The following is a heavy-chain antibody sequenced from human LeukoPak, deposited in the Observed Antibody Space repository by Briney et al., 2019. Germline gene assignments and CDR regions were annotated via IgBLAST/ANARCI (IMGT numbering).Heavy chain of an antibody. CDR3: ASGYDILNGYYTPSFDY. V-gene: IGHV1-8*01. CDR1: GYTFTSYD. D-gene: IGHD3-9*01. J-gene: IGHJ4*02. CDR2: MNHNNGNK. Sequence: SVKVACKASGYTFTSYDINWVRQATGQGLEWMEWMNHNNGNKSYAQNFQGRVKITEDKSTSTAYMELSSLRSEDTAVYYCASGYDILNGYYTPSFDYWGQGTLVTVSS.